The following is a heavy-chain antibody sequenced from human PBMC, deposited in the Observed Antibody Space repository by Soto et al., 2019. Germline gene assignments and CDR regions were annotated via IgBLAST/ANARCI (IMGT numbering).Heavy chain of an antibody. V-gene: IGHV3-7*03. CDR2: IKQDGSEK. CDR1: GFTFSSYW. Sequence: PGGSLRLSCAASGFTFSSYWMSWVRQAPGKGLEWVANIKQDGSEKYYVDSVKGRFTISRDNAKNSLYLQMNSLRAEDTAVYYCARDGSGYSSGWYEVDYWGQGTLVTVSS. D-gene: IGHD6-19*01. CDR3: ARDGSGYSSGWYEVDY. J-gene: IGHJ4*02.